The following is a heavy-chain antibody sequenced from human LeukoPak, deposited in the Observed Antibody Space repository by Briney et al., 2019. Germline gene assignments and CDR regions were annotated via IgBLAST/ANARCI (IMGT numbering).Heavy chain of an antibody. CDR2: IYSGGST. CDR1: GFTVSSNY. CDR3: ARGPAGDYGLDDAFDI. J-gene: IGHJ3*02. Sequence: PGGSLRLSCAASGFTVSSNYMSWVRQAPGKGLEWVSVIYSGGSTYYADSVKGRFTISRDNSKNTLYLQMNSLRAEDTAVYYCARGPAGDYGLDDAFDIWGQGTMVTVSS. D-gene: IGHD4-17*01. V-gene: IGHV3-66*01.